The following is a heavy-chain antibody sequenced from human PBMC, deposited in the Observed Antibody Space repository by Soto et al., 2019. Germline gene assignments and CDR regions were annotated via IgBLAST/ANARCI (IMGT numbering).Heavy chain of an antibody. J-gene: IGHJ5*02. Sequence: GASVKVSCKSSGFTFTPYAIHWLRQAPGQRPQWMGWINGGSGNTKYSQDFQGRVTFTRDTFATTAYLELSSLRSEDTAVYYCAKEKYYDFWSGQSGEDNWFDPWGQGTLVTVSS. D-gene: IGHD3-3*01. CDR3: AKEKYYDFWSGQSGEDNWFDP. V-gene: IGHV1-3*01. CDR2: INGGSGNT. CDR1: GFTFTPYA.